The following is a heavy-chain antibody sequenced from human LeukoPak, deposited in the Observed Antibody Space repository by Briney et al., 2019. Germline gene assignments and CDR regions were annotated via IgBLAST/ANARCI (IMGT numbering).Heavy chain of an antibody. CDR3: ARDRTVTDAFDI. D-gene: IGHD4-11*01. J-gene: IGHJ3*02. CDR2: IIPIFGTA. CDR1: GGTFSSYA. Sequence: SVKVSCKASGGTFSSYAISWVRQAPGQGLEWTGGIIPIFGTANYAQKFQGRVTITADESTSTAYMELSSLRSEDTAVYYCARDRTVTDAFDIWGQGTMVTVSS. V-gene: IGHV1-69*01.